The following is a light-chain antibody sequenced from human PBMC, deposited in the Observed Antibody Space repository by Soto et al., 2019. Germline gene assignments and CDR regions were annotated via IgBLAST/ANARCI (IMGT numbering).Light chain of an antibody. CDR2: GAS. J-gene: IGKJ1*01. V-gene: IGKV3-20*01. CDR3: QQYFRSPRT. Sequence: EIVLTQSPGTLSLSPGERATLSCRASQSVSSTYLAWYQQKPGQAPRLLIYGASSRATGIPDRFSGSGSGRAFTLTISTVEPEDFAVYYCQQYFRSPRTFGQGTKVETK. CDR1: QSVSSTY.